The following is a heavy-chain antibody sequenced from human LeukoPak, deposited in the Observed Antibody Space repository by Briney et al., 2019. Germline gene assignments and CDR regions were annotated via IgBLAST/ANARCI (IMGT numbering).Heavy chain of an antibody. J-gene: IGHJ6*04. CDR1: GFTFSSYG. CDR2: ISYDGSNK. CDR3: AKVEARGYCSSTSCGLDYYYYCYGMDV. D-gene: IGHD2-2*01. Sequence: GGSLRLSCAASGFTFSSYGMHWVRQAPGKGLEWVAVISYDGSNKYYADSVKGRFTISRDNSKNTLYLQMNSLRAEDTAVYYCAKVEARGYCSSTSCGLDYYYYCYGMDVWGKGTTVTVSS. V-gene: IGHV3-30*18.